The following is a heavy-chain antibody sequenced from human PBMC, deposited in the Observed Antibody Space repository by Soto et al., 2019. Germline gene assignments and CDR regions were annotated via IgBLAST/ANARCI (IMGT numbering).Heavy chain of an antibody. V-gene: IGHV3-33*01. CDR1: KSIFTGYG. J-gene: IGHJ4*02. D-gene: IGHD3-10*01. CDR2: IRFDGTDE. CDR3: ARDGVGGPASGGLLDY. Sequence: GGSLRLSCAASKSIFTGYGMHWVRQTPGKGLEWVAVIRFDGTDEHYADSVKGRFTISRDNSKNMLYLQMNSLRVEDTALYYWARDGVGGPASGGLLDYWGEGTLVTVSS.